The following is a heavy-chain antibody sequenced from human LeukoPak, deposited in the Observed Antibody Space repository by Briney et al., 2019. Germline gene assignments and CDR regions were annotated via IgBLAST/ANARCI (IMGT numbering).Heavy chain of an antibody. Sequence: SETLSLTCTVSGGSISSYHWSWVRKPPGKGLEWIGYILASVTTNYTPSLKSRLNLSVDTTKNQFTLRLSSVTAADTAVYFCARHRVSGSDLYNFDYGGQGTLVTVSS. CDR2: ILASVTT. D-gene: IGHD3-10*01. CDR1: GGSISSYH. CDR3: ARHRVSGSDLYNFDY. V-gene: IGHV4-4*09. J-gene: IGHJ4*02.